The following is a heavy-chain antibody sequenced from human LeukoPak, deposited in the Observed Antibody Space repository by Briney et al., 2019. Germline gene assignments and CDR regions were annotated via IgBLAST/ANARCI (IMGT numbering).Heavy chain of an antibody. V-gene: IGHV3-9*01. D-gene: IGHD3-3*01. CDR1: GFTFDDYA. Sequence: PGGSLRLSCAASGFTFDDYAMHWVRQAPGKGLEWVSGISWNSGSIGYADSVKGRFTISRDNAKNSLYLQMNSLRAEDTALYYCAKDSGFLEWLFDYWGQGTLVTVSS. J-gene: IGHJ4*02. CDR3: AKDSGFLEWLFDY. CDR2: ISWNSGSI.